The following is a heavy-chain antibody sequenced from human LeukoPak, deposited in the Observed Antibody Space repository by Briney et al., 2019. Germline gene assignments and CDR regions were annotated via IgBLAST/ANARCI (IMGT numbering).Heavy chain of an antibody. CDR2: ISAYNGNT. CDR1: GGTFNSYG. Sequence: ASVTVSYKASGGTFNSYGISWVRQAPGQGLEWMAWISAYNGNTNYAQKLQGRVTVTTDTSTSTAYMELRSLRSDDTAVYYCAREYGSGSYGSYYYYMDVWGKGTTVTISS. D-gene: IGHD3-10*01. CDR3: AREYGSGSYGSYYYYMDV. V-gene: IGHV1-18*01. J-gene: IGHJ6*03.